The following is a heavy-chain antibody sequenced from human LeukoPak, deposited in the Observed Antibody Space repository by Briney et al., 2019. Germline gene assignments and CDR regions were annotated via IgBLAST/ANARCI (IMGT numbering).Heavy chain of an antibody. CDR3: ARKGGTFDY. Sequence: SETLSLTCTVSGGSINNYYWSWIRQPPGKGLEWIGYIYYTGTTNYNPSLKSRVTISVDTSKNEFSLNVSSVTAAGTALYYCARKGGTFDYWGQGILVTVSS. V-gene: IGHV4-59*08. J-gene: IGHJ4*02. CDR1: GGSINNYY. CDR2: IYYTGTT. D-gene: IGHD2-15*01.